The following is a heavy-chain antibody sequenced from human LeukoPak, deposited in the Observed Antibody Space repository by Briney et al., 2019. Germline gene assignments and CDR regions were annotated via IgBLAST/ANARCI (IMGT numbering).Heavy chain of an antibody. CDR2: ISGGGVGT. CDR1: GFTFSSYA. CDR3: AKDRRATLYGEFDY. Sequence: GGSLRLSCAASGFTFSSYATSGVPHAPGKGLEWGSAISGGGVGTYYAASVKGRFTFSRDNSKNTLYLQMNSLRAEDTAVYYCAKDRRATLYGEFDYWGQGTLVTVSS. V-gene: IGHV3-23*01. D-gene: IGHD3-3*01. J-gene: IGHJ4*02.